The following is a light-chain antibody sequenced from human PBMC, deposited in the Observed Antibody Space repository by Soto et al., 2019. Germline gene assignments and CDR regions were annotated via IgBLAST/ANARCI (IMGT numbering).Light chain of an antibody. CDR3: QHRDT. CDR1: QGVNNY. Sequence: EILLTQSPATLSLSPGERATLSCRASQGVNNYLAWYQQKPGQAPRLLISDVSNRATGIPARFSGSGSGTVFTLTISSLEPEDFAVYYCQHRDTFGQGTKLEIK. CDR2: DVS. V-gene: IGKV3-11*01. J-gene: IGKJ2*01.